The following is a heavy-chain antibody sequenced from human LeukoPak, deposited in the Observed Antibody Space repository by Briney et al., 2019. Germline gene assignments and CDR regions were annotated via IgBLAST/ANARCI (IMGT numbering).Heavy chain of an antibody. CDR2: IKEDGSVK. D-gene: IGHD1-26*01. V-gene: IGHV3-7*05. CDR3: ARGSGWLDP. J-gene: IGHJ5*02. CDR1: GFTFSNYW. Sequence: TAESLTLSCTASGFTFSNYWMSWVRQPPEKGLEWVGNIKEDGSVKYYVDSLKGRFTISRDNAKNSLYLHMNSLRVEDRAVYYCARGSGWLDPWGQGTLVTVFS.